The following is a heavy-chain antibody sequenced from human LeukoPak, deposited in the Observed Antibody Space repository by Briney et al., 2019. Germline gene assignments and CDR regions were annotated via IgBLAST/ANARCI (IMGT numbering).Heavy chain of an antibody. CDR3: AKEADIVATSSFDY. D-gene: IGHD5-12*01. CDR1: GFTFSSYG. CDR2: ISYDGSNK. Sequence: GGSLRLSCAASGFTFSSYGMHWVRQAPGKGLEWVAVISYDGSNKYYADSVKGRFTISRDNSKNTLYLQMNSLRAEDTAVYYCAKEADIVATSSFDYWGQGTLVTVSS. J-gene: IGHJ4*02. V-gene: IGHV3-30*18.